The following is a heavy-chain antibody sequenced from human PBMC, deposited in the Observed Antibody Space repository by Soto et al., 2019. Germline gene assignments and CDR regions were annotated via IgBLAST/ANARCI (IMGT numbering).Heavy chain of an antibody. J-gene: IGHJ4*02. CDR2: ISDSGSS. CDR1: GGSINSYY. Sequence: SETLSLTCTVSGGSINSYYWSWIRQHPGKGLEWIGHISDSGSSYYNPSLESRVTISVDTSENQFSLKLSAVTAADTAVYFCARTTFYDIFTAYYSLFDYWGQGTKVTVSS. V-gene: IGHV4-59*06. CDR3: ARTTFYDIFTAYYSLFDY. D-gene: IGHD3-9*01.